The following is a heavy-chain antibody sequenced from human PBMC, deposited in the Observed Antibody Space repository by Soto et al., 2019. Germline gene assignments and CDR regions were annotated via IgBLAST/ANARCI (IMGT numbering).Heavy chain of an antibody. V-gene: IGHV3-74*01. CDR2: ITPDGSTT. D-gene: IGHD6-19*01. CDR1: GLTFSGHW. Sequence: EVQLVESGGGVVQPGGSLRLSCAASGLTFSGHWMHWVRQAPGEGLVWVSRITPDGSTTDYADSVKGRFSISRDNAKNMVYLQMNSLRVEETAVYYCTSLSIAVAHFAFDLWGQGTLVTVSS. CDR3: TSLSIAVAHFAFDL. J-gene: IGHJ3*01.